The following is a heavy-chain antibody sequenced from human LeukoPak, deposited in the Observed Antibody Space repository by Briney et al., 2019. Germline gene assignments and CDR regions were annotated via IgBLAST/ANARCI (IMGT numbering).Heavy chain of an antibody. CDR1: GRSFSGYY. Sequence: SETLSLTCAVDGRSFSGYYWSWIRQPPGKGLEWIGEINHSGSTNYNPSLKSRVTISVDTSKNQFSLKLSSVTAADTAVYYCARGPQSAAAGDVWGQGTTVTVSS. CDR2: INHSGST. V-gene: IGHV4-34*01. CDR3: ARGPQSAAAGDV. D-gene: IGHD6-13*01. J-gene: IGHJ6*02.